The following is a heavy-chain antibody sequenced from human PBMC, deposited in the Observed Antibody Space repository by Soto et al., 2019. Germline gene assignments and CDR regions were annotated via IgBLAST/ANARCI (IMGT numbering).Heavy chain of an antibody. CDR1: EGTSVDGGYS. D-gene: IGHD2-2*01. CDR3: ARVPDR. V-gene: IGHV4-30-2*01. CDR2: IYHSGST. J-gene: IGHJ5*02. Sequence: LSNAVAEGTSVDGGYSWSWIRQPPGKGLEWIGYIYHSGSTYYNPSLKSRVTISVDRSKNQFSLKLSSVTAADTAVYYCARVPDRWGQGTLVTVSS.